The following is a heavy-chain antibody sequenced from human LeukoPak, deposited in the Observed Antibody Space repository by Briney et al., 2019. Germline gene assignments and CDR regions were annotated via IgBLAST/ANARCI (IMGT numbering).Heavy chain of an antibody. CDR2: INHDGTEK. V-gene: IGHV3-7*01. CDR3: ARVRSAAAGPLDY. D-gene: IGHD6-13*01. CDR1: GFSFDSYW. Sequence: GGSLRLSCVGSGFSFDSYWMNWVRQARGRGLEGVANINHDGTEKYYVDSVKGRLTISRENANKSLYLQMNSLSADETAVYHCARVRSAAAGPLDYWGQGTLVTVSS. J-gene: IGHJ4*02.